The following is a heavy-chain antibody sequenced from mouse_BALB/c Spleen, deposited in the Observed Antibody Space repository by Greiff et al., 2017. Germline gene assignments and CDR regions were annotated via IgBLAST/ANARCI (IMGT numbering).Heavy chain of an antibody. CDR2: ISSGGSYT. Sequence: DVQLVESGGGLVKPGGSLKLSCAASGFTFSSYAMSWVRQSPEKRLEWVAEISSGGSYTYYPDTVTGRFTISRDNAKNTLYLEMSSLRSEDTAMYYCARFTTVVPYWYFDVWGAGTTVTVSS. D-gene: IGHD1-1*01. J-gene: IGHJ1*01. V-gene: IGHV5-9-4*01. CDR3: ARFTTVVPYWYFDV. CDR1: GFTFSSYA.